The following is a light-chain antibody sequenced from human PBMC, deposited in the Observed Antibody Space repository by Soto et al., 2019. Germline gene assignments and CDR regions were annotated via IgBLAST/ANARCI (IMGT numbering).Light chain of an antibody. CDR2: DAS. CDR1: QSVNNY. CDR3: QHRSDWLWT. J-gene: IGKJ1*01. Sequence: EIVLTQSPATLSFSPGERATLSCRASQSVNNYLAWYQQKPGQAPRLLIYDASNRATGIPARFSGSGSGTDFTLTISSLEPEDFAVYYCQHRSDWLWTFGQGTKVKSN. V-gene: IGKV3-11*01.